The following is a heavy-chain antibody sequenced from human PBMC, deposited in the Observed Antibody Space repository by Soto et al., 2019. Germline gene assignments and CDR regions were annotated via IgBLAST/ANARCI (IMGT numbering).Heavy chain of an antibody. Sequence: GGSLRLSCAASGFTFSDYYMSWIRQAPGKGLEWVSYISNSSSYTNYADSVKGRFTISRDNAKNSLYLQMNSLRAEDTAVYYCARPLYCSGGSCYNFDYWGQGTLVTVSS. J-gene: IGHJ4*02. D-gene: IGHD2-15*01. V-gene: IGHV3-11*06. CDR1: GFTFSDYY. CDR3: ARPLYCSGGSCYNFDY. CDR2: ISNSSSYT.